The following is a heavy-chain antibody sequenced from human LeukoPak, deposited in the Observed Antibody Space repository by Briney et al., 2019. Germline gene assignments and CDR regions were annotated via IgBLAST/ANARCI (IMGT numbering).Heavy chain of an antibody. CDR2: INSDGSST. D-gene: IGHD3-10*01. Sequence: PGGSLRLSCAASGFTFSSYSMNWVRQAPGKGLVWVSRINSDGSSTNYADSVKGRFTISRDNSKNTLYLQMNSLRAEDTAVYYCAKDSGVTYYYGSGSATYFENWGQGTLVTVSS. V-gene: IGHV3-23*01. CDR1: GFTFSSYS. J-gene: IGHJ4*02. CDR3: AKDSGVTYYYGSGSATYFEN.